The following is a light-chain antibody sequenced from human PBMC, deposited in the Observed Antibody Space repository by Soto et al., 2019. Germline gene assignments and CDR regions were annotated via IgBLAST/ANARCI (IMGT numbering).Light chain of an antibody. Sequence: QSALTQPASVSGSPGQSITISCTGTSSDVGGYNYVSWYQQHPGKAPKLMIYDVSNRPSGVSNRFSGSKSGNTASLTISGLQAEDEADYYCSSDTSSYVFGTGTQLTVL. V-gene: IGLV2-14*01. CDR1: SSDVGGYNY. J-gene: IGLJ1*01. CDR2: DVS. CDR3: SSDTSSYV.